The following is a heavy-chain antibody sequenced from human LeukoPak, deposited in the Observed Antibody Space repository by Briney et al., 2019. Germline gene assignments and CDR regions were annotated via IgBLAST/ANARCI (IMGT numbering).Heavy chain of an antibody. CDR1: EFTVSTNY. J-gene: IGHJ5*02. D-gene: IGHD6-19*01. Sequence: GGSLRLSCAASEFTVSTNYMTWVRQAPGKGLEWVSVIYRDGNTYYADSVEGRFTISRDNSKNTLYLQMDGLRAEDTAVYYCAAQALAGKGNYFDPWGQGTLATVSS. V-gene: IGHV3-53*01. CDR2: IYRDGNT. CDR3: AAQALAGKGNYFDP.